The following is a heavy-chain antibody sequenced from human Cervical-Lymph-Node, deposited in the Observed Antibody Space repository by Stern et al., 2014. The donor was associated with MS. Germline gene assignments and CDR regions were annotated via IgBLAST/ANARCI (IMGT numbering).Heavy chain of an antibody. Sequence: EVQLVESGAEVKKPGESLKISCKGSGYNFTSYWIGWVRQLPGKGLEWMGDIYPGDSDTRYSPSFQGQVTISADKSISTAYLQWSSLKASDTAMYYCARHCAKREQCAFDYWGQGTLVTVSS. D-gene: IGHD6-19*01. CDR1: GYNFTSYW. CDR3: ARHCAKREQCAFDY. V-gene: IGHV5-51*01. CDR2: IYPGDSDT. J-gene: IGHJ4*02.